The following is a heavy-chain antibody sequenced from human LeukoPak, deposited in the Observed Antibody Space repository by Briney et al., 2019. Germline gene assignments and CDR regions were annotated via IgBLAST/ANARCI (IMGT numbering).Heavy chain of an antibody. V-gene: IGHV3-33*01. CDR3: ARGSTGITDDNWFDP. CDR2: IWYDGSNK. J-gene: IGHJ5*02. CDR1: GFTFSSYG. Sequence: TGGSLRLSCAASGFTFSSYGMPWVRQAPGKGLEWVAVIWYDGSNKYYADSVKGRFTISRDNSKNTLYLQMNSLRAEDTAVYYCARGSTGITDDNWFDPWGQGTLVTVSS. D-gene: IGHD5-24*01.